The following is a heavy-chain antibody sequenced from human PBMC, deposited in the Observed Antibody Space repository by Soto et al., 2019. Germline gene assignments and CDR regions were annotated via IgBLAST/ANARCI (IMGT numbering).Heavy chain of an antibody. Sequence: PGGSLRLSCAASGFIFSNYWMHWVRQVPGKGLVWVPRISNDGSSPIYADSVKGRFTISRDNAKNTLFLQMNSLRAEDTAVYYCAKGGRSHMDVWGKGSTVPVSS. J-gene: IGHJ6*03. CDR2: ISNDGSSP. CDR1: GFIFSNYW. D-gene: IGHD5-12*01. CDR3: AKGGRSHMDV. V-gene: IGHV3-74*01.